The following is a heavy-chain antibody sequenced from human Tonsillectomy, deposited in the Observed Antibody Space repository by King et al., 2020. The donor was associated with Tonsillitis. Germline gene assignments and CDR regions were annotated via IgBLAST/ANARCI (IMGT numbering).Heavy chain of an antibody. CDR2: MNPNSGYT. Sequence: QLVQSGAEVKKPGASVKVSCKASGYSFSTYDINWVRQAPGQGLEWMGWMNPNSGYTGYAQEFQGRISMTRNTSISTAYMELSSLTSDDTAVYYCAREFRLPFGEVNIRFDPWGQGTLVTVSS. J-gene: IGHJ5*02. CDR3: AREFRLPFGEVNIRFDP. D-gene: IGHD3-3*01. V-gene: IGHV1-8*01. CDR1: GYSFSTYD.